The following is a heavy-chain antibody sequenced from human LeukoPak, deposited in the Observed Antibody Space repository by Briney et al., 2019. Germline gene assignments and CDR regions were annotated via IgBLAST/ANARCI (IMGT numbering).Heavy chain of an antibody. V-gene: IGHV4-59*01. D-gene: IGHD3-22*01. CDR1: GGTISSYY. J-gene: IGHJ5*02. CDR2: IYYSGST. Sequence: SETLSLTCTVSGGTISSYYWNWIRQPPGKGPEWIGYIYYSGSTNYNPSLKSRVTISVDTSKNQFSLKLSSVTAADTAVYYCARERNYYDSSGHNWFDPWGQGTLVTVSS. CDR3: ARERNYYDSSGHNWFDP.